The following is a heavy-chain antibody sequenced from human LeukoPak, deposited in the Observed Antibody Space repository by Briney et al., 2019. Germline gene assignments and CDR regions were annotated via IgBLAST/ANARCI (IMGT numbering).Heavy chain of an antibody. CDR3: VRVAKERVGGVYYFDY. V-gene: IGHV3-13*01. Sequence: GGSLRLSCAASGFTFSDYDMHWVRQATGKGLEWVSAIGTAGGTYYTGSVKSRFTISRENAKNSWYLQMNSLRAGGTAVYYCVRVAKERVGGVYYFDYWGQGTPVTVSS. CDR1: GFTFSDYD. D-gene: IGHD1-1*01. J-gene: IGHJ4*02. CDR2: IGTAGGT.